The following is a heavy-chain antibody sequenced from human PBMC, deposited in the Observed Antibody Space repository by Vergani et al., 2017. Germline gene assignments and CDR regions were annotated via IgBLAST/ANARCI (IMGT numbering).Heavy chain of an antibody. V-gene: IGHV4-30-4*01. CDR2: IYYSGST. Sequence: QVQLQESGPGLVKPSQTLSLTCTVPGGSISSGDYYWSWIRQPPGKGLEWIGYIYYSGSTYYNLSLKSRVTISVDTSKNQFSLKLSSVTAADTAVYYCARVRRDDSSGYYYYYGMDVWGQGTTVTVSS. CDR3: ARVRRDDSSGYYYYYGMDV. CDR1: GGSISSGDYY. D-gene: IGHD3-22*01. J-gene: IGHJ6*02.